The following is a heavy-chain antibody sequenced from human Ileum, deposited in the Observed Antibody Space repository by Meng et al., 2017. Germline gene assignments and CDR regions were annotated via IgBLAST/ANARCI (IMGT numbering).Heavy chain of an antibody. CDR1: GCTFSAYA. V-gene: IGHV1-3*01. CDR2: IYASNATI. J-gene: IGHJ4*02. Sequence: QLLESGAEFEKPGAPVKLACTVFGCTFSAYAMPWVRQAPGERLECMGCIYASNATIHYPSLLQGRTTSLNASEGQTSLLEVSSTGTETAVVYCCANGGRPASRFDYWGQGTLVTVSS. D-gene: IGHD4-23*01. CDR3: ANGGRPASRFDY.